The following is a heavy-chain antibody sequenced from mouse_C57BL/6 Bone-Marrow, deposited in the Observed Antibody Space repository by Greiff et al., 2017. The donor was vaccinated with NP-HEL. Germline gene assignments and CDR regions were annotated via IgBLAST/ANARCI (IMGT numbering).Heavy chain of an antibody. CDR3: ARPYYGSSYVGAMDY. D-gene: IGHD1-1*01. CDR2: IYPGNGDT. CDR1: GYTFTSYN. Sequence: LQQSGAELVRPGASVKMSCKASGYTFTSYNMHWVKQTPRQGLEWIGAIYPGNGDTSYNQKFKGKATLTVDKSSSTAYMQLSSLTSEDSAVYFCARPYYGSSYVGAMDYWGQGTSVTVSS. J-gene: IGHJ4*01. V-gene: IGHV1-12*01.